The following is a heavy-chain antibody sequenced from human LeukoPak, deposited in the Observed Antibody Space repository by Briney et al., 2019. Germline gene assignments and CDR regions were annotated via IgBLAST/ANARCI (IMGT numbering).Heavy chain of an antibody. CDR3: ARDKGGRYDSKAHDAPFDY. D-gene: IGHD3-22*01. CDR2: IIPIFGTA. V-gene: IGHV1-69*05. Sequence: SVKVSCKASVGTFSSYAISWVRQAPGQGLEWMGGIIPIFGTANYAQKFQGRVTITTDESTSTAYMELSSLRSEDTAVYYCARDKGGRYDSKAHDAPFDYWGQGTLVTVSS. CDR1: VGTFSSYA. J-gene: IGHJ4*02.